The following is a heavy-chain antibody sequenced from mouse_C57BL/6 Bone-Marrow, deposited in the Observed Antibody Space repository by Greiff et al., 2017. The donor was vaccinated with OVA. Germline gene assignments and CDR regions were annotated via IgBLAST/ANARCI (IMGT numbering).Heavy chain of an antibody. J-gene: IGHJ2*01. D-gene: IGHD2-5*01. CDR2: IYPGSGST. CDR3: AGSNYSPSY. V-gene: IGHV1-55*01. CDR1: GYTFTSYW. Sequence: QVQLQQPGAELVKPGASVKMSCKASGYTFTSYWITWVKQRPGQGLEWIGDIYPGSGSTNYNEKFKSKATLTVDSSSSTTYMQLSSLTSEDSAVYYCAGSNYSPSYWGQGTTLTVSS.